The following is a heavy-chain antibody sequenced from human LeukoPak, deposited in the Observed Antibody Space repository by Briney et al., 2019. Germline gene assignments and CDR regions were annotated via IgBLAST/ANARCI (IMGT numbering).Heavy chain of an antibody. J-gene: IGHJ4*02. CDR2: TYYRSKWHS. V-gene: IGHV6-1*01. D-gene: IGHD3-10*01. Sequence: SQTLSLTCAISGDSVSSNSAAWNWIRQSPSRGLEWQGRTYYRSKWHSYYAPSVKSRITINPDTSKNQFSLQLKSVTPEDTAVYYCARMVGLVSDFWGQGTLVTVSS. CDR1: GDSVSSNSAA. CDR3: ARMVGLVSDF.